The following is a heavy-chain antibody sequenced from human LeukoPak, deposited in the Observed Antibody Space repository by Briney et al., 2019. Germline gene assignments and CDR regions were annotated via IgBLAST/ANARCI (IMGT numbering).Heavy chain of an antibody. V-gene: IGHV3-7*01. J-gene: IGHJ4*02. D-gene: IGHD6-19*01. Sequence: GGSLRLFCAASGFTFSSYWMSWVRQAPGKGLEWVANIKQDGSEKYYVDSVKGRFTISRDNAKNSLYLQMNSLRAEDTAVYYCAREYSSGWYDTDSTFLDYWGQGTLVTVSS. CDR1: GFTFSSYW. CDR3: AREYSSGWYDTDSTFLDY. CDR2: IKQDGSEK.